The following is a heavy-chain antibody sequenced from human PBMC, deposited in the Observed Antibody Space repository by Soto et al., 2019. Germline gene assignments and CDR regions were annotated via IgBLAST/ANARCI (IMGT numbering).Heavy chain of an antibody. CDR1: GYTFTGYY. CDR3: ARGPSGDGDYWFDP. CDR2: IIPIFGTA. V-gene: IGHV1-69*06. J-gene: IGHJ5*02. D-gene: IGHD4-17*01. Sequence: GASVKVSCKASGYTFTGYYMHWVRQAPGQGLEWMGGIIPIFGTANYAQKFQGRVTITADKSTSTAYMELSSLRSEDTAVYYCARGPSGDGDYWFDPWGQGTLVTVSS.